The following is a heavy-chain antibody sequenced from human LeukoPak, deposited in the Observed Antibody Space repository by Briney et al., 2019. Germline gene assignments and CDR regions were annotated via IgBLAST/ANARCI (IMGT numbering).Heavy chain of an antibody. V-gene: IGHV1-24*01. Sequence: ASVKVSCKVSGYTLTELSMHWVRQAPGKGLEWMGGFDPEDGETIYAQKFQGRVTITADESTSTAYMELSSLRSEDTAVYYCARGPPYSNMDVWGQGTTVTVSS. CDR1: GYTLTELS. CDR3: ARGPPYSNMDV. D-gene: IGHD2-21*01. CDR2: FDPEDGET. J-gene: IGHJ6*02.